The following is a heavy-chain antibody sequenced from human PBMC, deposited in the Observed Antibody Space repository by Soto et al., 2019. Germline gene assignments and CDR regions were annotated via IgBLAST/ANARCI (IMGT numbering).Heavy chain of an antibody. CDR3: ARSSTYGSGSSDF. J-gene: IGHJ4*02. D-gene: IGHD3-10*01. CDR1: GGSISSGDYY. V-gene: IGHV4-31*03. CDR2: IYYSGSA. Sequence: SETLSLTCTVSGGSISSGDYYWSWIRQPPGKGLEWIGYIYYSGSAYYNPSLKSRVTISVDSSKNQFSLKLSSVTAADTAVYYCARSSTYGSGSSDFWGQGTLVTVSS.